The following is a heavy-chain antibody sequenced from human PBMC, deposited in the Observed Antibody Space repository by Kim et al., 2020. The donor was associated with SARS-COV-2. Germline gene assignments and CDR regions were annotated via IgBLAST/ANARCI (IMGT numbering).Heavy chain of an antibody. V-gene: IGHV1-2*06. D-gene: IGHD6-6*01. CDR2: INPNSGGT. CDR3: ATEWALEQLVRGFPDY. J-gene: IGHJ4*02. Sequence: ASVKVSFKASGYTFTGYYMHWVRQAPGQGLDWMGRINPNSGGTNYSQKFQGRVTMTRDTSISTAYMELSRLRSDDTAVYYCATEWALEQLVRGFPDYWGQGTLVTVSS. CDR1: GYTFTGYY.